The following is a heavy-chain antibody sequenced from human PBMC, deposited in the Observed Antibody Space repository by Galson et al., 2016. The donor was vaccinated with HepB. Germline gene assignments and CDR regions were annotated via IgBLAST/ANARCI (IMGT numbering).Heavy chain of an antibody. J-gene: IGHJ3*02. D-gene: IGHD1-26*01. CDR2: ILYDGSNK. CDR1: GFTFSSYA. V-gene: IGHV3-30-3*01. CDR3: ARGWDAFGI. Sequence: SLRLSCAVSGFTFSSYAMHWVRQAPGKGLEWVTVILYDGSNKYYADSVKGRFTISRDNSKNTLYLQMNSLRAEDTAVYYCARGWDAFGIWGQGTMVTVSS.